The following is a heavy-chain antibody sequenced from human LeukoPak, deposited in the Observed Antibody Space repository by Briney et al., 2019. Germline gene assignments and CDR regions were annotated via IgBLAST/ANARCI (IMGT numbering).Heavy chain of an antibody. V-gene: IGHV3-23*01. CDR1: GFTFTSNV. D-gene: IGHD2-21*02. Sequence: RGYLRLSCPAYGFTFTSNVMSWVRQAPGKGLEWVASVGGGGDYTYYSDSVKGRFTISRDNSENTVYLQMKSLRAEDTAVYYCVRRTASDFWGQGALVTVSS. CDR2: VGGGGDYT. J-gene: IGHJ4*02. CDR3: VRRTASDF.